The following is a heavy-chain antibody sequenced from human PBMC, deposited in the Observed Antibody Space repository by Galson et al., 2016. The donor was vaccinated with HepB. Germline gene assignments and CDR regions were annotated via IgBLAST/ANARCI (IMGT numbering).Heavy chain of an antibody. D-gene: IGHD3-22*01. CDR2: IKGDGSKI. Sequence: SLRPSCAASEFTFSSYWMTWVRQAPGKGLEWIANIKGDGSKIQYVDSVRGRFTISRDNVKNLLYLQMNSLRAEDTAVYYCARDRNYYDGSSYYDVFDIWGQGTMVTVSS. CDR1: EFTFSSYW. V-gene: IGHV3-7*03. J-gene: IGHJ3*02. CDR3: ARDRNYYDGSSYYDVFDI.